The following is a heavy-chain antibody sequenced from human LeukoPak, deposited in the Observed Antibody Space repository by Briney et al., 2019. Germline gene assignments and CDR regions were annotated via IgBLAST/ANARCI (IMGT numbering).Heavy chain of an antibody. D-gene: IGHD3-10*01. CDR1: GFTVSSDY. CDR3: AKGDLRSGSYHDY. CDR2: IYSGGST. J-gene: IGHJ4*02. Sequence: PGGSLRLSCAASGFTVSSDYMSWVRQAPGKGLEWVSVIYSGGSTYYADSVKGRFTISRDNSKNTLYLQMNSLRAEDTAVYYCAKGDLRSGSYHDYWGQGTLVTVSS. V-gene: IGHV3-66*02.